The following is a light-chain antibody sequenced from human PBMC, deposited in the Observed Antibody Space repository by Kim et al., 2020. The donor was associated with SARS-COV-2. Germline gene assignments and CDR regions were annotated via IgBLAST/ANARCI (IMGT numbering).Light chain of an antibody. CDR3: SSYTSISTLVL. CDR1: SSDVGDYNY. Sequence: QAVLTQPASVSGSPGQSITISCTGTSSDVGDYNYVSWYQQNPGKAPKLMIYDVTKRPSGVSDRFSGSKSGNTASLTISGLQAEDEANYYCSSYTSISTLVLFGGGTQLTVL. CDR2: DVT. J-gene: IGLJ2*01. V-gene: IGLV2-14*03.